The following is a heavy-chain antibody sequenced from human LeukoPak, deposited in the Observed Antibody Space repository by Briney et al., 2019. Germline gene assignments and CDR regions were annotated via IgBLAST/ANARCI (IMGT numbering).Heavy chain of an antibody. Sequence: SQTLSLTCAISGDSVSGGSAGWNWIRQSPSRGLEWLGRIYYRSKWYSDYAMSVKSRITINPDTSRNQFSLQLNSVTHDDTAGYYCAGGGLVRGALHWFDPWGQGTLVTVSS. J-gene: IGHJ5*02. CDR3: AGGGLVRGALHWFDP. CDR1: GDSVSGGSAG. CDR2: IYYRSKWYS. V-gene: IGHV6-1*01. D-gene: IGHD3-10*01.